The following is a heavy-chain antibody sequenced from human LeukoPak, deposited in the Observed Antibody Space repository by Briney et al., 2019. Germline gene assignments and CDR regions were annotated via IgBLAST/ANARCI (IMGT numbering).Heavy chain of an antibody. V-gene: IGHV1-46*01. CDR1: EDTFTRHY. CDR3: ARGSGNFHYDMDV. J-gene: IGHJ6*02. D-gene: IGHD3-10*01. Sequence: GASVKVSCKASEDTFTRHYMHWVRQAPGQGLEWMGVKFSHDGTTSYTQNFQGRLTMTRDTSTSTVYMELSSLRSEDTAVYYCARGSGNFHYDMDVWGQGTTIIVSS. CDR2: KFSHDGTT.